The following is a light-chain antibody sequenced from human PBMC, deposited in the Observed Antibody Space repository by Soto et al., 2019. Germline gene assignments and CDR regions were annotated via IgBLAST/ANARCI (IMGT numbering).Light chain of an antibody. CDR3: QHYNSYSEA. Sequence: DIQMTQSPSTLSGSVGDRVTITCRASQTISSWLAWYQQKPGKAPKLLIYKASTLKSGVPSRFSGSGSGTEFTLTIXXXXXXDFATYYCQHYNSYSEAFGQGT. J-gene: IGKJ1*01. V-gene: IGKV1-5*03. CDR2: KAS. CDR1: QTISSW.